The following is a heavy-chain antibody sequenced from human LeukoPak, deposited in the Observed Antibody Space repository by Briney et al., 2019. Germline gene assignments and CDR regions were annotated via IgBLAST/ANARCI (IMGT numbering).Heavy chain of an antibody. V-gene: IGHV1-18*01. CDR3: ARGQRSWYFNENYFDY. Sequence: GASVKVSCKASGYTFTTYGISWVRQAPGQGLEWVGHIRANNGNTHYAQKFQGRVTMTTDTSTTTAYMELRSLRSDDTAVYYCARGQRSWYFNENYFDYWGQGTLITVSS. J-gene: IGHJ4*02. CDR1: GYTFTTYG. D-gene: IGHD6-13*01. CDR2: IRANNGNT.